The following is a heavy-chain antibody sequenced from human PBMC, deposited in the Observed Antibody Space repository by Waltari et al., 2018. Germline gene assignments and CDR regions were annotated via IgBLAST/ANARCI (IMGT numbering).Heavy chain of an antibody. CDR3: ARDSGSYYDSSGYYYYFDY. CDR1: GGSISSYY. V-gene: IGHV4-59*01. D-gene: IGHD3-22*01. J-gene: IGHJ4*02. CDR2: IYYSGGI. Sequence: QVQLQESGPGLVKPSETLSLTCTVSGGSISSYYWSWIRQPPGQGLEWTGYIYYSGGINHYPSLKSRVTISVATSKNQFSLKLSFVTAADTAVYYCARDSGSYYDSSGYYYYFDYWGQGTLVTVSS.